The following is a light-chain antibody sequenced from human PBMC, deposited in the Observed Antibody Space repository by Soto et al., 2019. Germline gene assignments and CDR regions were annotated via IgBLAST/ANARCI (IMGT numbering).Light chain of an antibody. V-gene: IGLV1-44*01. J-gene: IGLJ2*01. Sequence: QSVLTQPPSASGTPGQRVTISCSGSSSNNGSNTVNWYQQLQGTAPKLLIYSNNQRPSGVPDRFSGSKSGTSASLAISGLQSEDEADYYCAAWDDSLNGPVFGGGNQLTVL. CDR1: SSNNGSNT. CDR2: SNN. CDR3: AAWDDSLNGPV.